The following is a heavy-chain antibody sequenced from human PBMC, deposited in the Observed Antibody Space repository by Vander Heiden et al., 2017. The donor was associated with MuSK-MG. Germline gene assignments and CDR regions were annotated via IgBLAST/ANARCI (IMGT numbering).Heavy chain of an antibody. D-gene: IGHD2-2*01. Sequence: EVQLVESGGGLAQPGGSLRLSCAASGFTFSTYSMNWVRQAPGKGLEWVSYISSSSSTIYYADSVKGRFTISRDNAKNSLYLQMNSLRAEDSAVYYCARDPRSDSVVVPGGMDVWGQGTTVTVSS. CDR3: ARDPRSDSVVVPGGMDV. J-gene: IGHJ6*02. CDR2: ISSSSSTI. CDR1: GFTFSTYS. V-gene: IGHV3-48*04.